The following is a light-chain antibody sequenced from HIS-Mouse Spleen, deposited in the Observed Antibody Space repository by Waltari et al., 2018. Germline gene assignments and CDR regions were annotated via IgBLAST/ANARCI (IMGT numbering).Light chain of an antibody. CDR1: ALPKKY. CDR2: KDS. Sequence: SYELTQPPSVSVSTGQTARITCSGDALPKKYAYRYQQKSGQAPVLVIYKDSKRPSGIPERFSGSSSGTMATLTISGAQVEDEADYYCYASDSSGNHRVFGGGTKLTVL. CDR3: YASDSSGNHRV. V-gene: IGLV3-10*01. J-gene: IGLJ2*01.